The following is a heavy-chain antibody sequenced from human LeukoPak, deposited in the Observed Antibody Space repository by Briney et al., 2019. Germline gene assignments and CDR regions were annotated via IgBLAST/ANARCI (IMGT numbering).Heavy chain of an antibody. CDR2: IYYSGST. V-gene: IGHV4-39*07. CDR1: GGSISSSSYY. D-gene: IGHD1-1*01. J-gene: IGHJ6*03. Sequence: SSETLSLTCTVSGGSISSSSYYWGWIRQPPGKGLEWIGSIYYSGSTNYNPSLKSRVTSSVDTSKNQFSLKLSSVTAADTAVYYCAREAPAQTTLSYYYSYYMDVWGKGTTVTVSS. CDR3: AREAPAQTTLSYYYSYYMDV.